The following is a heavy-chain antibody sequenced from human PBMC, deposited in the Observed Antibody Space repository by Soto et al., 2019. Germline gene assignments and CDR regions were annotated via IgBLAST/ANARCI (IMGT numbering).Heavy chain of an antibody. CDR3: ARDHLILPAHDFFYGSDV. CDR2: IPQDGAGG. D-gene: IGHD2-21*02. CDR1: GFTFTMYS. J-gene: IGHJ6*02. V-gene: IGHV3-7*03. Sequence: PGGSLRLSCEVSGFTFTMYSMSWVRQSPGKGLEWVAKIPQDGAGGHYADSVKGRFIISRDNDKNSLHLQLNNLRAEDTAVYYCARDHLILPAHDFFYGSDVWGRGATVTVSS.